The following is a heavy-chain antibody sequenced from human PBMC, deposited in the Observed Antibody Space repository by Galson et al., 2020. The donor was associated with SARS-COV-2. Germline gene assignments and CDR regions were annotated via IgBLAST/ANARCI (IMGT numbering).Heavy chain of an antibody. CDR3: ARPHGPGSYYFDY. V-gene: IGHV4-34*01. J-gene: IGHJ4*02. Sequence: PETLSLTCAVYGGSFSGYYWSLFRQPPGKGLEWIGEINHSGDTNYNPSLKSRVTMSVDTSKNQFSLKLRSVTAADTAVYYCARPHGPGSYYFDYWGQGTLVTVSS. CDR1: GGSFSGYY. D-gene: IGHD3-10*01. CDR2: INHSGDT.